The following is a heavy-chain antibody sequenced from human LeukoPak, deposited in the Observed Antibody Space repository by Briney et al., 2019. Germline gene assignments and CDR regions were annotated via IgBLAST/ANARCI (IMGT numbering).Heavy chain of an antibody. J-gene: IGHJ6*02. CDR3: VSGDIAVVGGTSSSYYYGMDV. D-gene: IGHD6-19*01. CDR2: IIPMFGTA. V-gene: IGHV1-69*01. CDR1: GGSFNSYG. Sequence: SVKVSCKSSGGSFNSYGISWVRQAPGQGLEWMGGIIPMFGTAHYAQKFQGRVTITADESTTTAYMELSSLRSEDTAVYSCVSGDIAVVGGTSSSYYYGMDVWGQGTTVTVYS.